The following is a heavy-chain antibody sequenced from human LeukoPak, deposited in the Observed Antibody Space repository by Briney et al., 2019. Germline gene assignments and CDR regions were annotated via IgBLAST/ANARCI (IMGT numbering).Heavy chain of an antibody. CDR2: ISYDGSNK. Sequence: GGSLRLSCAASGFTFSSYAMHWVRQAPGKGLEWVAVISYDGSNKYYADSVKGRFTISRDNSKNTLYLQMNSRRAEDTAVYYCAREDRIFGVVTLYNWFDPWGQGTLVTVSS. J-gene: IGHJ5*02. CDR1: GFTFSSYA. V-gene: IGHV3-30-3*01. D-gene: IGHD3-3*01. CDR3: AREDRIFGVVTLYNWFDP.